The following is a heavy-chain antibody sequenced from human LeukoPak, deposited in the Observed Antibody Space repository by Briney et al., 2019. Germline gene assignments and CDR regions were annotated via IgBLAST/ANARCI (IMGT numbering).Heavy chain of an antibody. CDR1: GGSISGYY. CDR3: ASSKSSWYGWFDP. V-gene: IGHV4-59*08. D-gene: IGHD6-13*01. Sequence: SETLSLTCTVSGGSISGYYWSWIRRPPGKGLEWIGYIYYSGSTNYNPALKSRGTISVDTSKNQFSLKQSSVTAADTAVYSCASSKSSWYGWFDPWGQGTLVTVSS. CDR2: IYYSGST. J-gene: IGHJ5*02.